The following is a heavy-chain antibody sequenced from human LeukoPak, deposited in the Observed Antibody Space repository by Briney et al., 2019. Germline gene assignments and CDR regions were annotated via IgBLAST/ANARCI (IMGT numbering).Heavy chain of an antibody. D-gene: IGHD3-10*01. Sequence: SETLSLTCTVSGGSISSYYWSWIRQPPGKGLEWIGYIYYSGSTNYNPSLKSRVTISVDTSKNQFSLKLSSVTAADTAVYYCARNADYYYGSGSYCSPFGYWGQGTLVNGSS. CDR1: GGSISSYY. CDR3: ARNADYYYGSGSYCSPFGY. V-gene: IGHV4-59*01. CDR2: IYYSGST. J-gene: IGHJ4*02.